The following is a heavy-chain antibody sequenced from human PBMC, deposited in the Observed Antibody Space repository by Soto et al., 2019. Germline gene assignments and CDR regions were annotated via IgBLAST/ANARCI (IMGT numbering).Heavy chain of an antibody. CDR1: GGSISSSNW. D-gene: IGHD3-9*01. V-gene: IGHV4-4*02. Sequence: SETLSLTCAVSGGSISSSNWWSWVRQPPGKGLEWIGEIYHSGSTNYNPSLKSRVTISVDKSKNQFSLKLSSVTAADTAVYYCARAAISGRYYYYDMDVWGQGTTVTISS. CDR3: ARAAISGRYYYYDMDV. J-gene: IGHJ6*02. CDR2: IYHSGST.